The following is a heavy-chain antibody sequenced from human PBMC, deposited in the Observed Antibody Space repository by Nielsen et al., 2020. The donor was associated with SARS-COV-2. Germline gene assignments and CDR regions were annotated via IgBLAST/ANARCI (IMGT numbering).Heavy chain of an antibody. CDR2: IYHDGGNK. V-gene: IGHV3-33*01. CDR1: GFIFSSYA. Sequence: GGSLRLSCAASGFIFSSYAMHWVRQAPGKGLEWMAVIYHDGGNKYYGDAVKGRFTISRDNSKKTLFLQMNNLRAEDTAVYYCAREGPDFWSTSDKRGWFGPWGQGILVTVS. CDR3: AREGPDFWSTSDKRGWFGP. D-gene: IGHD3-3*01. J-gene: IGHJ5*02.